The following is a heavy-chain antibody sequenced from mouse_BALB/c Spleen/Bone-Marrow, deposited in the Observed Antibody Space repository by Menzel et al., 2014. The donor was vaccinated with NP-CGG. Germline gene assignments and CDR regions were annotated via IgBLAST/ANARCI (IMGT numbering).Heavy chain of an antibody. Sequence: QVQLQQSGAELVKPGASVKLSCKASGYTFTSYWMHWAKRRPGQGLEWIGEINPSNGRTNYNEKFKSKATLTVDKSSSTAYMQLSSLTSEDSAVYYCARWYEGYWGQGTTLTVSS. CDR3: ARWYEGY. CDR2: INPSNGRT. J-gene: IGHJ2*01. V-gene: IGHV1S81*02. CDR1: GYTFTSYW. D-gene: IGHD2-14*01.